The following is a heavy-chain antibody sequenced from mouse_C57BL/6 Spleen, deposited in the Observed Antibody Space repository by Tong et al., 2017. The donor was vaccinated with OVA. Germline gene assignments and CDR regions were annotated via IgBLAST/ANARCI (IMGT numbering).Heavy chain of an antibody. J-gene: IGHJ3*01. CDR1: GFTFSSFG. D-gene: IGHD2-1*01. Sequence: EVQLQESGGGLVQPGGSRKLSCAASGFTFSSFGMHWVRQAPEKGLEWVAYISSGSSTIYYADTVKGRFTISRDNPKNNLFLQMTSLRSEDTAMYYCARSHYGNFAWFAYWGQGTLVTVSA. V-gene: IGHV5-17*02. CDR3: ARSHYGNFAWFAY. CDR2: ISSGSSTI.